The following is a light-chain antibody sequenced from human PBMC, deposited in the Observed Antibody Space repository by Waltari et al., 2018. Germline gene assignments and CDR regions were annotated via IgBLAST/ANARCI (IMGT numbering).Light chain of an antibody. CDR3: QSYDSSLSGSV. CDR1: SSNIGAGYD. V-gene: IGLV1-40*01. J-gene: IGLJ3*02. CDR2: GNS. Sequence: QSVLTQPPSVSGAPGQGVTISCTGSSSNIGAGYDLHWYQQLPGTAPKLLIYGNSNRPSGVPDRFSGSKSGTSASLAITGLQAEDEADYYCQSYDSSLSGSVFGGGTKLTVL.